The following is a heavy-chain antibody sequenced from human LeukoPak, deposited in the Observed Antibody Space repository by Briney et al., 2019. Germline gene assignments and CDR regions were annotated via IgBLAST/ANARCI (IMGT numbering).Heavy chain of an antibody. Sequence: GASVKVSCKAPGYTFTSYAMNWVRQAPGQGLEWMGWINTNTGNPTYAQGFTGRFVFSLDTSVSTAYLQISSLKSEDTAVYYCARGITYYYDSSGLEFYAFDIWGQGTMVTVSS. CDR3: ARGITYYYDSSGLEFYAFDI. D-gene: IGHD3-22*01. CDR1: GYTFTSYA. V-gene: IGHV7-4-1*02. CDR2: INTNTGNP. J-gene: IGHJ3*02.